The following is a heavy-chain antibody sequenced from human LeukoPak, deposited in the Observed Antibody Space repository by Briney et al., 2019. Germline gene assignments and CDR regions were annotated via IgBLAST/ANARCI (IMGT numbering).Heavy chain of an antibody. CDR1: GGSITSRDC. V-gene: IGHV4-4*02. Sequence: PSETLSPTCGVSGGSITSRDCWSWVRQPPGKGLEWIGEICLDGRIHYTPSLKSRISISIDRSKDQFSLNLISVAVADTAIYFCASQGGLRNDFWGQGTLVTVSS. J-gene: IGHJ4*02. CDR3: ASQGGLRNDF. D-gene: IGHD2-15*01. CDR2: ICLDGRI.